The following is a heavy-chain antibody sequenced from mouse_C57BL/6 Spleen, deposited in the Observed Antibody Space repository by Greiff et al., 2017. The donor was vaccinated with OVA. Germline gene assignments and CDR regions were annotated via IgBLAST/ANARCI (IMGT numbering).Heavy chain of an antibody. CDR3: ARGKDGPFAY. Sequence: VQLQESGAELARPGASVKLSCKASGYTFTSYGISWVKQRTGQGLEWIGEIYPRSGNTYYNEKFKGKATLTADKSSSTAYMELRSLTSEDSAVYFCARGKDGPFAYWGQGTLVTVSA. D-gene: IGHD1-1*01. J-gene: IGHJ3*01. V-gene: IGHV1-81*01. CDR2: IYPRSGNT. CDR1: GYTFTSYG.